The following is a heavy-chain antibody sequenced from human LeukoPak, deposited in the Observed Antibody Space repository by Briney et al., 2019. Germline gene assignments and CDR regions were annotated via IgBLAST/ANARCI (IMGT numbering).Heavy chain of an antibody. J-gene: IGHJ5*01. CDR1: TSY. Sequence: ASVKVSCKATSYISWVRQAPGQGLEWMGWIGSYAGDTYYAQKFKGRVTVTTDTSSSTAYMELRSLRSDDTAVYYCARDFWNFDDSRGYYTDFDSWGQGTLVTVSP. CDR2: IGSYAGDT. D-gene: IGHD3-22*01. V-gene: IGHV1-18*01. CDR3: ARDFWNFDDSRGYYTDFDS.